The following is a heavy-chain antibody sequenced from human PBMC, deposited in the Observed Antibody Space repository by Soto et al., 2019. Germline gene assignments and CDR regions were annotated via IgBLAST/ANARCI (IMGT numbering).Heavy chain of an antibody. V-gene: IGHV1-2*04. Sequence: ASVKVSCKASGYTFTGYYMHWVRQAPGQGLEWMGWINPNSGGTNYAQKFQGWVTMTRDTSISTAYMELSRLRSDDTAVYYCARDRSVSRGNYYYYGMDVWGQGTTVTVSS. CDR1: GYTFTGYY. J-gene: IGHJ6*02. CDR3: ARDRSVSRGNYYYYGMDV. CDR2: INPNSGGT. D-gene: IGHD2-15*01.